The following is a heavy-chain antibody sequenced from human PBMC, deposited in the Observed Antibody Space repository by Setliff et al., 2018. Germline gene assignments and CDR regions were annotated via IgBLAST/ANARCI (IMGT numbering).Heavy chain of an antibody. D-gene: IGHD3-10*01. CDR3: ARDGLLWFGELLPEYYFDY. CDR2: IKQDGSEK. V-gene: IGHV3-7*01. Sequence: GGSLRLSCAASGFTFSSYWMSWVRQAPGKGLEWVANIKQDGSEKYYVDSVKGRFTISRDNAKNSLYLQMNSLRAEDTAVYYCARDGLLWFGELLPEYYFDYWGQGTLVTVSS. CDR1: GFTFSSYW. J-gene: IGHJ4*02.